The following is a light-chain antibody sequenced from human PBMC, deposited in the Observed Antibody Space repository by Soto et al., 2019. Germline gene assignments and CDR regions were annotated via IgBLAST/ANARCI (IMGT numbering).Light chain of an antibody. CDR1: NIGNKR. Sequence: SYELTQSPSVSVAPEKTATITCGGNNIGNKRVHWYRQKPGQAPVLLISYXXXXXXXXXXRXXXXXSGNTATLTISRVEAGDEXXYYCQVWDIMTDNYVFGSGTKLTVL. V-gene: IGLV3-21*04. CDR3: QVWDIMTDNYV. CDR2: YXX. J-gene: IGLJ1*01.